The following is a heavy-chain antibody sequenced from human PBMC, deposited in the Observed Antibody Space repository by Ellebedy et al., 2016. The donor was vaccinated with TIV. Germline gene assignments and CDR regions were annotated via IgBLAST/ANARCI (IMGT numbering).Heavy chain of an antibody. V-gene: IGHV3-11*01. CDR3: AQDGSVARLSI. D-gene: IGHD2-2*03. CDR1: GFNLNDYY. Sequence: GGSLRLSXVASGFNLNDYYMSWVRQAPGKGLEWVSYISSSGSTMNYADSVKGRFTISRDNSKNTLFLQMNSLRAEDTAIYYCAQDGSVARLSIWGQGTMVTVSS. J-gene: IGHJ3*02. CDR2: ISSSGSTM.